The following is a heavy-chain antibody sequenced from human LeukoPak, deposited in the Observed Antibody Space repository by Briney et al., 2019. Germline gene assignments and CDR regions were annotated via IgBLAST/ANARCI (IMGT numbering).Heavy chain of an antibody. CDR2: INPNSGGT. D-gene: IGHD3-16*01. Sequence: ASVKVSCKASGYTFTSYGISWVRQAPGQGLEWMGWINPNSGGTNYAQKFQGRVTMTRDTSISTAYMELSRLRSDDTAVYYCARGRGMTYLDYWGKGTLVTVSS. J-gene: IGHJ4*02. V-gene: IGHV1-2*02. CDR1: GYTFTSYG. CDR3: ARGRGMTYLDY.